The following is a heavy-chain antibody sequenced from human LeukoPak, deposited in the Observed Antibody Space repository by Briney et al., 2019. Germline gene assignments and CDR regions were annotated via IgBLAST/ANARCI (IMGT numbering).Heavy chain of an antibody. CDR3: ARYQYANYDTLDY. D-gene: IGHD3-22*01. J-gene: IGHJ4*02. V-gene: IGHV1-46*01. CDR1: GYTFTDYY. CDR2: INPSGGST. Sequence: ASVKVSCKASGYTFTDYYTHWVRQAPGQGLEWMGIINPSGGSTSYAQKFQGRVTMTRDMSTSTVYMELRSLRSDDTAVYYCARYQYANYDTLDYWGQGTLVTVSS.